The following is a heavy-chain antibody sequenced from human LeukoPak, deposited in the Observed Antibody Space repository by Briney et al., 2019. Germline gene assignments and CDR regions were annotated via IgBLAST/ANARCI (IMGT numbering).Heavy chain of an antibody. CDR2: ISRSGSAI. V-gene: IGHV3-48*03. CDR1: GFTFSGYD. CDR3: ARELSGSFSY. D-gene: IGHD1-26*01. J-gene: IGHJ4*02. Sequence: SGGSLRLSCAASGFTFSGYDMNWVRQAPGKGLQCIAYISRSGSAIYYAVSVKGRFTISRDNTQNSLYLQMNSLRAEGTAVYYCARELSGSFSYWGQGTLVTVSS.